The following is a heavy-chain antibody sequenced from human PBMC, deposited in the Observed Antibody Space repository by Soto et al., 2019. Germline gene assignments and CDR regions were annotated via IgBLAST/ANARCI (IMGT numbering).Heavy chain of an antibody. D-gene: IGHD5-12*01. CDR1: GGSISSSSYY. CDR2: IYYSGST. Sequence: SETLSLTCSVSGGSISSSSYYWGWIRQPPGKGLQWIGTIYYSGSTSYNPSLKSRVSISVDTSKNQFSLKLSSVTAADTAVYYCARQVTTIYYYFDYWGQGALVTVSS. CDR3: ARQVTTIYYYFDY. J-gene: IGHJ4*02. V-gene: IGHV4-39*01.